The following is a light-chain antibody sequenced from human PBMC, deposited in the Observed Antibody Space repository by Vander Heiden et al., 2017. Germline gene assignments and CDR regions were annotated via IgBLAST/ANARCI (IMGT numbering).Light chain of an antibody. J-gene: IGLJ1*01. V-gene: IGLV2-8*01. Sequence: QSALTQPLSASGSPGQSVTISCTGTSSDIGAYNFVSWYQQHPGKAPKLMIYKVTKRPSGVPDRFSGSKSGNTASLTVSGLQAEDEADYYCSSYAGSNNFVFGTGTTVTVL. CDR1: SSDIGAYNF. CDR3: SSYAGSNNFV. CDR2: KVT.